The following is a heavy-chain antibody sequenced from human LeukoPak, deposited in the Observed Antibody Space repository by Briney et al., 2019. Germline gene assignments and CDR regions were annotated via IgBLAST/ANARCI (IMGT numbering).Heavy chain of an antibody. CDR1: AFIFSNYG. V-gene: IGHV3-33*01. CDR2: IWYDGSNK. D-gene: IGHD5-18*01. Sequence: GGSLRLSCAASAFIFSNYGMHWVRQAPGKGLEWVAVIWYDGSNKYYADSVKGRFTISRDNSKNTLYLQMNSLRGEDTAVYYCARDRATAMFDYWAQGTLVTVSS. J-gene: IGHJ4*02. CDR3: ARDRATAMFDY.